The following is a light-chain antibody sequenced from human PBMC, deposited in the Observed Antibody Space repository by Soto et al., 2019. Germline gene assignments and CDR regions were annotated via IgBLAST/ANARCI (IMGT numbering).Light chain of an antibody. Sequence: DIQMTQSPSSLSASVRDTVTITCRASQSISVHLNWYQQKPGEVPKLLIYAASNLHSGVPSRFSGSGSETDFALTISSLQPEDFATYYCQQSYITPYTFGQVTRLEIK. CDR2: AAS. CDR3: QQSYITPYT. CDR1: QSISVH. V-gene: IGKV1-39*01. J-gene: IGKJ2*01.